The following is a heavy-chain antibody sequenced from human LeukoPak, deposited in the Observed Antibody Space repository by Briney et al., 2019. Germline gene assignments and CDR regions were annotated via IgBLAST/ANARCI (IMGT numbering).Heavy chain of an antibody. CDR3: ASRPSMVRGTKGGDP. CDR1: GYSISSAYY. J-gene: IGHJ5*02. Sequence: SETLSLTCTVSGYSISSAYYWSWIRQPPGKGLEWIGEINHSGSTNYNPSLKSRVTISVDTSKNQFSLKLSSVTAADTAVYYCASRPSMVRGTKGGDPWGQGTLVTVSS. V-gene: IGHV4-38-2*02. D-gene: IGHD3-10*01. CDR2: INHSGST.